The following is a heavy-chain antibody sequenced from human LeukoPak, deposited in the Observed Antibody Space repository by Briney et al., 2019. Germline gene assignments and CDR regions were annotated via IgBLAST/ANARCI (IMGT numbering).Heavy chain of an antibody. J-gene: IGHJ2*01. CDR3: ARDSPAYCSGGNCYNWYFDL. CDR1: GYSITNRNW. CDR2: ISHSGST. V-gene: IGHV4-4*02. Sequence: SETLSLTCAVSGYSITNRNWWNWVRQPPGKGLEWIGEISHSGSTNYNPSLKSRVTISVDNSKNEFSLNLNSVTAADTAVYYCARDSPAYCSGGNCYNWYFDLWGCGALVSVSS. D-gene: IGHD2-15*01.